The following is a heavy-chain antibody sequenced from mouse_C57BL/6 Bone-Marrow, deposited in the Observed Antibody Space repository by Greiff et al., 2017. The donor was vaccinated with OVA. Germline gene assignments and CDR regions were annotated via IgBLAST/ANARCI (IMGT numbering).Heavy chain of an antibody. CDR1: GYTFTSYT. CDR2: INPSSGYS. D-gene: IGHD3-2*02. J-gene: IGHJ2*01. V-gene: IGHV1-4*01. Sequence: VQLQQSGAELARPGASVKMSCKASGYTFTSYTMHWVKQRPGPGLEWIGYINPSSGYSKYNQKFKDKATLTADKSSSTAYMQLSSLTSEDSAVYYCARWTAQAPRYFDYWVQGTTLTVSS. CDR3: ARWTAQAPRYFDY.